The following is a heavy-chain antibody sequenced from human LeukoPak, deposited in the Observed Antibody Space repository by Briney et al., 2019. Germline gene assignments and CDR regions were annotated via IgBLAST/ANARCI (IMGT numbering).Heavy chain of an antibody. Sequence: SETLSLTCTVSGGSISSYYWSWIRQPAGKGLEWIGRIYTSGSTNYNPSLKSRVTMSVDTSKNQFSLKLSSVTAADTAVYYCAREDTSDIVVVPAAMGDYHYYYYMDVWGKGTTVTVSS. CDR1: GGSISSYY. CDR2: IYTSGST. D-gene: IGHD2-2*01. V-gene: IGHV4-4*07. J-gene: IGHJ6*03. CDR3: AREDTSDIVVVPAAMGDYHYYYYMDV.